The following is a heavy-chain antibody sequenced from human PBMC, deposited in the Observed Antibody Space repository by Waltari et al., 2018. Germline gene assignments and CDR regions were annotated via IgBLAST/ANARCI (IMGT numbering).Heavy chain of an antibody. V-gene: IGHV3-23*04. CDR2: IGGSTGST. D-gene: IGHD3-10*01. CDR3: AKSGRSPWAFDI. Sequence: EVQLVESGGGLVQPGGSLRLSCTASGFTFSSYGMTWVRQAPGKGLGGVSAIGGSTGSTNYADSVRGRFTISRDNSKNTLYLQMNSLRAEDTALYYCAKSGRSPWAFDIWGQGTMVTVSS. CDR1: GFTFSSYG. J-gene: IGHJ3*02.